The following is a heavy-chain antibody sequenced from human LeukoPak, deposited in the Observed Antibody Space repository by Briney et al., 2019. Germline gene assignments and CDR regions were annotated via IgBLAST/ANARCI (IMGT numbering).Heavy chain of an antibody. D-gene: IGHD6-19*01. V-gene: IGHV3-30-3*01. Sequence: TGGSLRLSCPAPGLTFSNYAMHWVRQAPGKGLGWVAGISYDGSDKYYADSVKGRFTISRDNSKQTLYLQMHSLRPEDTSVYYCARDWGRRYSSGWYGDFDYWGQGTPVTVSS. CDR3: ARDWGRRYSSGWYGDFDY. CDR2: ISYDGSDK. CDR1: GLTFSNYA. J-gene: IGHJ4*02.